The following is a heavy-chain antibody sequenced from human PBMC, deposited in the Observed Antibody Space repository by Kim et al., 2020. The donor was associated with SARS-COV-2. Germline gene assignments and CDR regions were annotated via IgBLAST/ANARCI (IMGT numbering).Heavy chain of an antibody. CDR2: IWYDGSNK. D-gene: IGHD3-16*02. CDR3: ARGDYVWGSYRYAAFDI. CDR1: GFTFSSYG. V-gene: IGHV3-33*01. J-gene: IGHJ3*02. Sequence: GGSLRLSCAASGFTFSSYGMHWVRQAPGKGLEWVAVIWYDGSNKYYADSVKGRFTISRDNSKNTLYLQMNSLRAEDTAVYYCARGDYVWGSYRYAAFDIWGQGTMVTVSS.